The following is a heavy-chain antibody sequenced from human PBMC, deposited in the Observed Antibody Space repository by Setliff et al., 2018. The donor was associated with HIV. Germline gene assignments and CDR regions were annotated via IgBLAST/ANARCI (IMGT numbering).Heavy chain of an antibody. Sequence: PSETLSLTCTVSGASITTDTYYWAWIRQPPGKGLEWIGSIYHRGSTHHNPSLKSRVTFSADTSKNQFSLNLSSVIAADTAIYFCARFTVVVFGAGEPSWFDPWGQGILVTVSS. D-gene: IGHD2-15*01. J-gene: IGHJ5*02. CDR1: GASITTDTYY. CDR3: ARFTVVVFGAGEPSWFDP. V-gene: IGHV4-39*01. CDR2: IYHRGST.